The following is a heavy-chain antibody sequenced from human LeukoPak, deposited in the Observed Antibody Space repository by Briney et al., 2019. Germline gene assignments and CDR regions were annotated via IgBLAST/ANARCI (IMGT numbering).Heavy chain of an antibody. D-gene: IGHD3-9*01. J-gene: IGHJ4*02. CDR1: GGSISSYY. Sequence: PSETLSLTCTVSGGSISSYYWSCIRQPPGKGLEWIGYINYSGSTNYNHSLKSRVTMSVDTSKNQFARKLSSVTAADTAMYYCARECRQDYVYFGLWGQGSLVTVS. V-gene: IGHV4-59*01. CDR2: INYSGST. CDR3: ARECRQDYVYFGL.